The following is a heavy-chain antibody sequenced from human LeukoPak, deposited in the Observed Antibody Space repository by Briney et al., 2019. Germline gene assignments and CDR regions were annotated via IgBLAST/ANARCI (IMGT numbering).Heavy chain of an antibody. V-gene: IGHV3-15*01. CDR2: IKSKTDGGTT. J-gene: IGHJ4*02. CDR1: GFTFSSYW. Sequence: PGGSLRLSCAASGFTFSSYWMSWVRQAPGKGLEWVGRIKSKTDGGTTDYAAPVEGRFTISRDDSKNTLYLQMNSLKTEDTAVYYCTTLNTVVTPGVDYWGQGTLVTVSS. D-gene: IGHD4-23*01. CDR3: TTLNTVVTPGVDY.